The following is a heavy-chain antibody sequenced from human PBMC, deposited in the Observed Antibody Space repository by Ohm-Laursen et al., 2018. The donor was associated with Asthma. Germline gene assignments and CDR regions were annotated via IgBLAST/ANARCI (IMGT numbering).Heavy chain of an antibody. D-gene: IGHD3-9*01. Sequence: SQTLSLTCTVSGGSISSGGYYWSWIRQHPGKGLEWIGYIYYSGSTYYNPSLKSRVTISVDRSKNQFSLKLSSVTAADTAVYYCAREDFDWPPGYCDYWGQGTLVTVSS. CDR3: AREDFDWPPGYCDY. J-gene: IGHJ4*02. V-gene: IGHV4-31*03. CDR2: IYYSGST. CDR1: GGSISSGGYY.